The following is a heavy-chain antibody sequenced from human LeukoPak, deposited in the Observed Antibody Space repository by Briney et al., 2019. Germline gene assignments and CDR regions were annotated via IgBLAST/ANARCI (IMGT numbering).Heavy chain of an antibody. V-gene: IGHV5-51*01. D-gene: IGHD3-22*01. J-gene: IGHJ4*02. Sequence: GESLKISCKGSGYSFTSYWIGWVRQMPGKGLEWMGIIYPGDSDTRYSPSFQGQVTISADKSISTAYLQRSSLKASDTAMYYCATRDYYDSSGYHLFDYWGQGTLVTVSS. CDR1: GYSFTSYW. CDR3: ATRDYYDSSGYHLFDY. CDR2: IYPGDSDT.